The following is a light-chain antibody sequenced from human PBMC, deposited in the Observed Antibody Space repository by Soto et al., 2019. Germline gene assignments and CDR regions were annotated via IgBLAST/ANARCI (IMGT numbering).Light chain of an antibody. CDR3: SSHAGSKRV. CDR1: GSDVGAYNL. V-gene: IGLV2-14*02. J-gene: IGLJ1*01. Sequence: QSVLTQPASVSGSPGQSVTISCAGTGSDVGAYNLVSWYQQHPGKAPKLIICEVSTRPSGIPNRFSGSKSGNTASLTVSGLQAEDEADYYCSSHAGSKRVFGTGTKVTVL. CDR2: EVS.